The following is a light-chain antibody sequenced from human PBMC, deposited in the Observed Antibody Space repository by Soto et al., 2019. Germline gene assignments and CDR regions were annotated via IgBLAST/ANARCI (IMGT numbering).Light chain of an antibody. CDR3: SSYTSSSSLVV. CDR2: DVS. Sequence: QSVLTQPASVSGSPGQWITISCTGTSSDVGSYNYVSWYQQHPGKAPKLMIYDVSNRPSGVSNRFAGSKSGNTASLTISGLQSEDEADYYCSSYTSSSSLVVFGGGTNLTVL. V-gene: IGLV2-14*01. J-gene: IGLJ2*01. CDR1: SSDVGSYNY.